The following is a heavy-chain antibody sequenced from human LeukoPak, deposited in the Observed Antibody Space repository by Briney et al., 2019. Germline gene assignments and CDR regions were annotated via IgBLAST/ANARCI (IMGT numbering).Heavy chain of an antibody. CDR1: GYTFTSYY. CDR2: INPSGGST. V-gene: IGHV1-46*01. CDR3: AGDRGVRSTSCYADY. D-gene: IGHD2-2*01. Sequence: GASVKVSCKASGYTFTSYYMHWVRQAPGQGLEWMGIINPSGGSTSYAQKFQGRVTMTRDTSTSTVYMELSSLRSEDTAVYYCAGDRGVRSTSCYADYWGQGTLVTVSS. J-gene: IGHJ4*02.